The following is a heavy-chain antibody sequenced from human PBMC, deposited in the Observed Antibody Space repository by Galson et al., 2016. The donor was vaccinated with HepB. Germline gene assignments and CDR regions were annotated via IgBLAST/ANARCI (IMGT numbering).Heavy chain of an antibody. CDR2: INPNSGDT. D-gene: IGHD6-25*01. CDR1: GYTFSTRW. Sequence: QSGAEVKKPGESLTISCQASGYTFSTRWITWVRQAPGQGLEWMGWINPNSGDTNYAQKFQGWVTMTRDTSISTAYMELSRLRSDDTAIYSCARAQAGNYYGMDVWGQGTTVTVAS. CDR3: ARAQAGNYYGMDV. J-gene: IGHJ6*02. V-gene: IGHV1-2*04.